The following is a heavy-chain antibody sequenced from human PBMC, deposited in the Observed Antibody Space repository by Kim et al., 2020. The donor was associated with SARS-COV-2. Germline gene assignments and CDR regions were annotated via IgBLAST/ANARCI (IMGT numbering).Heavy chain of an antibody. CDR3: ITDPVVAAGTVFDY. D-gene: IGHD1-7*01. CDR2: IKSRSDGGTT. J-gene: IGHJ4*02. CDR1: GFSFSNAW. Sequence: GGSLRLSCAASGFSFSNAWMNWVRQAPGKGLEWVGRIKSRSDGGTTDYAALAKGRFPISRDDSKDTLYLQMDSLATEDTAVYYCITDPVVAAGTVFDYWGQGTLVTVSS. V-gene: IGHV3-15*01.